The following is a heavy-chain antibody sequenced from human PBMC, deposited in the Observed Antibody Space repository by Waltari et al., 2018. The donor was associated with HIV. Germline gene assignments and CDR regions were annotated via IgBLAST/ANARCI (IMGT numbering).Heavy chain of an antibody. J-gene: IGHJ4*02. CDR2: IRNRTNGYTT. V-gene: IGHV3-72*01. D-gene: IGHD1-20*01. CDR1: GFTFSDHY. Sequence: EVHLVESGGGLVQPGGSLRLSCAASGFTFSDHYMDWVRQAPGKGLWWVARIRNRTNGYTTEYVASVRGRFIISRDDSKNSLYLQMNSLRTEDTAVYFCVGGVTGSVFDYWGQGTLVTVSS. CDR3: VGGVTGSVFDY.